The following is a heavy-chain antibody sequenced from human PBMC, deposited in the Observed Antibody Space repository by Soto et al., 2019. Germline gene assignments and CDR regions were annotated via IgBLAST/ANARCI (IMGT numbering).Heavy chain of an antibody. V-gene: IGHV1-69*01. CDR3: ARGGATNGFWSGYYPNFDY. CDR2: IIPILGTA. D-gene: IGHD3-3*01. J-gene: IGHJ4*02. CDR1: GGTFSSYA. Sequence: QVQLVQSGAEVKKPGSSVNVSCKASGGTFSSYAISWVRQAPGQGLEWMGGIIPILGTANYAQKFQGRVTITADESTSTAYMELSSLRSEDTAVYYCARGGATNGFWSGYYPNFDYWGQGNLVTVSS.